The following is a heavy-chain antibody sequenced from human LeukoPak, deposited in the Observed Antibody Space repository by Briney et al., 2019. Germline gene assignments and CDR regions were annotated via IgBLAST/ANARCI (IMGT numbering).Heavy chain of an antibody. D-gene: IGHD3-10*01. CDR1: GGSFSGNY. CDR3: ASCYSGSGSYYKGSQSYFDY. CDR2: IHHSGST. V-gene: IGHV4-34*01. J-gene: IGHJ4*02. Sequence: SETLSLTCAVYGGSFSGNYWSWIRQPPGKGLEWIGEIHHSGSTNYNPSLKSRVTISVDTSKNQFSLKLSSVTAADTAVYYCASCYSGSGSYYKGSQSYFDYWGQGTLVTVSS.